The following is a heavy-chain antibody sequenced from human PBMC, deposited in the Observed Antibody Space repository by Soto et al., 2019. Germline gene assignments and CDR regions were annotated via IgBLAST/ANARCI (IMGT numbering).Heavy chain of an antibody. V-gene: IGHV1-46*01. CDR2: IVLSRGAT. CDR1: GYTFTTYQ. Sequence: QVQLVQSGAEVKKPGASVKISCTASGYTFTTYQMHWVRQAPGQGPEWMGGIVLSRGATNYAQKCQGRVTMTSDTSTNIVYMELSGLRSDDTAVYYCARELGGTYNFDYWGQGTLVTVSS. J-gene: IGHJ4*02. CDR3: ARELGGTYNFDY. D-gene: IGHD1-26*01.